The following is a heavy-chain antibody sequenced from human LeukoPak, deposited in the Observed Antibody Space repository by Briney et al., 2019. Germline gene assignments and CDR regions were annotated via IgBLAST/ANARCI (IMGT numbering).Heavy chain of an antibody. CDR3: ERENSGRHSGFEY. V-gene: IGHV4-4*07. Sequence: ISILDPSLKKQKWTVRIYTSGSTNYNASLKSRVSMSVDTSKNQFSLKLRSVTAADTAVFYCERENSGRHSGFEYWGQGTLVTVSS. D-gene: IGHD1-26*01. J-gene: IGHJ4*02. CDR2: IYTSGST.